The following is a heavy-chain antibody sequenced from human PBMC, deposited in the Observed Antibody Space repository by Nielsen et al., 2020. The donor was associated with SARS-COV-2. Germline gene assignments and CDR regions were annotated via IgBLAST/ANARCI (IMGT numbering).Heavy chain of an antibody. CDR2: INTETGNP. D-gene: IGHD6-13*01. CDR1: GYTFTTNA. J-gene: IGHJ4*02. V-gene: IGHV7-4-1*02. CDR3: VRDWGYSGSWLGTCDY. Sequence: ASVKVSCKASGYTFTTNAINWVRQAPGQGLEWMGWINTETGNPTYAQGFTGRFVFSLDTSVSTAYLQISSLQAEDTAVYYCVRDWGYSGSWLGTCDYWGQGTLVTVSS.